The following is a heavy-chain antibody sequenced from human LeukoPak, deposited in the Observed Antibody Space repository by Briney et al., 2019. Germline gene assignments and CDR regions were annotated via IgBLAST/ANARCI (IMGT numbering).Heavy chain of an antibody. J-gene: IGHJ3*02. CDR1: GGTFSSYA. CDR2: IIPILGIA. D-gene: IGHD3-22*01. CDR3: ARGYYDSSGYYPSGAAFDI. Sequence: SVKVSCKASGGTFSSYAISWVRQAPGQGLEWMGRIIPILGIANYAQKFQGRVTITADKSTSTAYMELSSLRSEDTAVYYCARGYYDSSGYYPSGAAFDIWGQGTMVTVSS. V-gene: IGHV1-69*04.